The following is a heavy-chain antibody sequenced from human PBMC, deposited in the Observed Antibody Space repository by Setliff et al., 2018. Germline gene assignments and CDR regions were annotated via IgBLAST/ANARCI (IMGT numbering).Heavy chain of an antibody. Sequence: SETLSPTCTVSGGSISSGDYYWSWIRQPAGTGMEWIGRIYTSGSTNYNPSLTSRVTMSVDTSKNQFSLKLSSVTAADTAVYYCARVVAAIIDYWGQGTLVTVSS. CDR3: ARVVAAIIDY. CDR2: IYTSGST. CDR1: GGSISSGDYY. D-gene: IGHD2-15*01. V-gene: IGHV4-61*02. J-gene: IGHJ4*02.